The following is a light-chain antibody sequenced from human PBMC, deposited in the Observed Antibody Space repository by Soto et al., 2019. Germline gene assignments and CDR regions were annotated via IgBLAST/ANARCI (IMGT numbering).Light chain of an antibody. CDR3: SSYSISTAYL. V-gene: IGLV2-14*01. Sequence: QSVLTQPASVSGSPGQSITISCTGTSSDVGGYDYVSWYQLHPGKAPKLMIFEVSNRPSGVSYRFSGSKSGNTASLTISGLQVEDEADYFCSSYSISTAYLFGTGNKVTVL. CDR1: SSDVGGYDY. J-gene: IGLJ1*01. CDR2: EVS.